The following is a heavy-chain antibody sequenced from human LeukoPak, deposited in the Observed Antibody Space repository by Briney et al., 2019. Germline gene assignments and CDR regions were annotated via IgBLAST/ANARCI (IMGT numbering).Heavy chain of an antibody. CDR1: GFTVSSNY. CDR3: ARVKKVVLDAFDI. CDR2: IYSDGRT. J-gene: IGHJ3*02. D-gene: IGHD2-15*01. V-gene: IGHV3-53*01. Sequence: GGSLRLSCAASGFTVSSNYMSWVRQAPGKGLEWVSVIYSDGRTYYADSVKGRFTISRDNSKNTLYLETNSLRAEDTAVYYCARVKKVVLDAFDIWGQGTMVTVSS.